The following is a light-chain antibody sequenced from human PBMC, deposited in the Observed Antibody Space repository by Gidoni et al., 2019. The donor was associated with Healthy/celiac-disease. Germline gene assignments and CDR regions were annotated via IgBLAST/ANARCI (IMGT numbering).Light chain of an antibody. CDR1: TSNIGSNY. J-gene: IGLJ3*02. V-gene: IGLV1-47*01. CDR2: RNN. CDR3: AAWDDSLSGLWV. Sequence: QSVLTQPPAASGTPGPMVPISCSGITSNIGSNYVYWYQQLPGTAPKLLIYRNNQRPSGVPDRFSGSKSGTSASLAISGLRSEDEADYYCAAWDDSLSGLWVFGGGTKLTVL.